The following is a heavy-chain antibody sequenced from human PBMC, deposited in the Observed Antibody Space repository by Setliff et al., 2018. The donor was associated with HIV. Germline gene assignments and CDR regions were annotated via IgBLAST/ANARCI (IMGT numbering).Heavy chain of an antibody. D-gene: IGHD4-17*01. V-gene: IGHV4-39*01. CDR1: GGSISSRNSY. J-gene: IGHJ3*02. CDR2: IYYSGAT. CDR3: ARHSLGNIGDYIRIGAIDI. Sequence: SETLSLTCTVSGGSISSRNSYWAWIRQPPGKGLEWIGTIYYSGATHYNPSLNSRVIISVDTSKNQFSLRLNSVTAAGTAVYYCARHSLGNIGDYIRIGAIDIWGQGTMVTV.